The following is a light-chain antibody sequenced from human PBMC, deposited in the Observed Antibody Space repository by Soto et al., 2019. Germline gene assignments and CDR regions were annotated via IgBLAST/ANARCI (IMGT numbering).Light chain of an antibody. CDR2: DAS. Sequence: EIVLTQSPATLSLSPGERATLSCRASQSVSSYLAWYQQKPGQAPRLLIYDASNRATGIPARFSGSGSGTDFTITISSLEPEDFAVYYCQQRSNWPPSYPFGQGTKLEIK. V-gene: IGKV3-11*01. CDR1: QSVSSY. J-gene: IGKJ2*01. CDR3: QQRSNWPPSYP.